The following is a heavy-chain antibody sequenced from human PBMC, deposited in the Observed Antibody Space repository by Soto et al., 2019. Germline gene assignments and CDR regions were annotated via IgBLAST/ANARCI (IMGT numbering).Heavy chain of an antibody. CDR2: ISAYNGDT. CDR3: IRDRGADAPLAGNTPYYYYVEV. Sequence: QDQLLQSGGEVKKHWASVKVSCKASGYSFTNYGINWVRQATGQGFEWMGWISAYNGDTNYAQKLQGRVTMTTDASTSTASLEFWSSSSDGSGVYSCIRDRGADAPLAGNTPYYYYVEVWGKGTKVTVSS. CDR1: GYSFTNYG. J-gene: IGHJ6*03. D-gene: IGHD6-19*01. V-gene: IGHV1-18*01.